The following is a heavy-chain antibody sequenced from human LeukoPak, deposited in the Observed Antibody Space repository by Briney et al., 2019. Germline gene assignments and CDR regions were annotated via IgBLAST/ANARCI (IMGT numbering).Heavy chain of an antibody. D-gene: IGHD3-16*01. V-gene: IGHV1-8*03. CDR1: GYTFTSYD. CDR3: ARGGGAMVMGGFDY. J-gene: IGHJ4*02. CDR2: MNPNSGNT. Sequence: ASVKVSCKASGYTFTSYDINWVRQATGQGLEWMGWMNPNSGNTGSAQKFQGRVTITRNTSISTAYMELSSLRAADTAVYYCARGGGAMVMGGFDYWGQGTLVTVSS.